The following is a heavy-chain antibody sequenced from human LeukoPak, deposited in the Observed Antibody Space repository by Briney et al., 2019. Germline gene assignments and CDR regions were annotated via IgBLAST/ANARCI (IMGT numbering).Heavy chain of an antibody. CDR2: INEDGSTT. J-gene: IGHJ4*02. CDR3: VRDLGGRSGH. CDR1: GFTFSSNW. D-gene: IGHD1-26*01. V-gene: IGHV3-74*01. Sequence: GGSLRLSCAASGFTFSSNWMHWVRQAPGKGLVRVSRINEDGSTTNYADSVKGRSTIFRDNAKNTLYLQMNSLRAEDTAVYYCVRDLGGRSGHWGQGTLVTVSS.